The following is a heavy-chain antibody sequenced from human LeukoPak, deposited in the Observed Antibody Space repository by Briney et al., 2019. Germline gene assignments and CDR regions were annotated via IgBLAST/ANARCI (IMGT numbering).Heavy chain of an antibody. V-gene: IGHV3-21*01. CDR1: GFTFSEYD. J-gene: IGHJ4*02. D-gene: IGHD3-16*01. Sequence: GGSLRLSCSASGFTFSEYDMNWFRQAPGKGLEWVSSISYLSSHIYYGDSVKGRFSISRDNAKNSLYLQMNTLGAEDTAIYYCGRAFPPLRTSSAGDLWGQGILVTVSS. CDR2: ISYLSSHI. CDR3: GRAFPPLRTSSAGDL.